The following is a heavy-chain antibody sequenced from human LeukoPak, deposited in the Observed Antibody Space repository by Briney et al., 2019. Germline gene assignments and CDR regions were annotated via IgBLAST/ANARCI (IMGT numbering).Heavy chain of an antibody. CDR2: INSDGSAT. Sequence: GGSLRLSCAASGFPFSSYWMHWVRQVPGKGLLWVSRINSDGSATIYADSVRGRFSISRDNAKNTLYLQMSGLRVEDTAVYHCASDSPYYGMDVWGQGTTVTVSS. V-gene: IGHV3-74*01. CDR3: ASDSPYYGMDV. J-gene: IGHJ6*02. CDR1: GFPFSSYW.